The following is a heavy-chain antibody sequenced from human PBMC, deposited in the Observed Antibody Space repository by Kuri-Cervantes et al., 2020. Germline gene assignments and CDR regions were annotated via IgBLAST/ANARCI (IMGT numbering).Heavy chain of an antibody. J-gene: IGHJ6*02. CDR1: GFTFSSYS. CDR3: ARDNGLDGMDV. V-gene: IGHV3-21*01. CDR2: ISSSSSYI. Sequence: LSLTCAASGFTFSSYSMNWVRQAPGKGLEWVSPISSSSSYIYYADSVKGRFTISRDNAKNSLYLQMNSLRAEDTAVYYCARDNGLDGMDVWGQGTTVTVSS. D-gene: IGHD2-8*01.